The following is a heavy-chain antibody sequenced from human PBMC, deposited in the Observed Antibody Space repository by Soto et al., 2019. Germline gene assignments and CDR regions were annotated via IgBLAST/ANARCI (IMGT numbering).Heavy chain of an antibody. D-gene: IGHD1-20*01. CDR3: AKVVITGTAFDY. Sequence: QVQLVESGGGVVQPGRSLRLSCAASGFTFSSYAMHWVRQAPGKGLEWVAVISYDGSNKYYADSVKGRFTISRDNSKNTLYLQMNSLRAEDTAVYYCAKVVITGTAFDYWGQGTLVTVSS. V-gene: IGHV3-30*04. J-gene: IGHJ4*02. CDR1: GFTFSSYA. CDR2: ISYDGSNK.